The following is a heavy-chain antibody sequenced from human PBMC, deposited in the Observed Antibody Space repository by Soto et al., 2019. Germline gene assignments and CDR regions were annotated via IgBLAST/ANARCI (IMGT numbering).Heavy chain of an antibody. Sequence: QVQLVQSGAEVKKPGSSVKVSCKASGGTFSSYAISWVRQAPGQGLEWMGGIIPIFGTANYAQKFQGRVTITADESTTPADMGLSSLRSEDTAVYYCARVTGDTALHPVWFDPWGQGTLVTVSS. D-gene: IGHD5-18*01. CDR1: GGTFSSYA. J-gene: IGHJ5*02. CDR3: ARVTGDTALHPVWFDP. CDR2: IIPIFGTA. V-gene: IGHV1-69*12.